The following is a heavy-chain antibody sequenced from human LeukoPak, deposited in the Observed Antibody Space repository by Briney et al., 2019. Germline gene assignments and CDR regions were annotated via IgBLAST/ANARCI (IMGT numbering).Heavy chain of an antibody. CDR2: INPNSGGT. Sequence: ASVKVSCKASGYTFTGYYMHWVRQAPGQGLEWMGWINPNSGGTNYARRFQGRVTMTRDTSISTAYMELSRLRSDDTAVYYCARGSVGGRMDYWGQGILVTVSS. CDR3: ARGSVGGRMDY. V-gene: IGHV1-2*02. CDR1: GYTFTGYY. D-gene: IGHD1-26*01. J-gene: IGHJ4*02.